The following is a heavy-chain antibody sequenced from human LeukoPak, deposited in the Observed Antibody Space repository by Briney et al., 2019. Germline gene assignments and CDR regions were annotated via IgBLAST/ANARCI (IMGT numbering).Heavy chain of an antibody. J-gene: IGHJ5*02. CDR3: ARDRVTGYCSGGSCYGFDP. Sequence: SETLSLTCAVYGGSFSGYYWSWIRQPPGKGLEWIGEINHSGSTNYNPSLKSRVTISVDTSKNQFSLKLSSVTAADTAVYYCARDRVTGYCSGGSCYGFDPWGQGTLVTVSS. V-gene: IGHV4-34*01. CDR1: GGSFSGYY. D-gene: IGHD2-15*01. CDR2: INHSGST.